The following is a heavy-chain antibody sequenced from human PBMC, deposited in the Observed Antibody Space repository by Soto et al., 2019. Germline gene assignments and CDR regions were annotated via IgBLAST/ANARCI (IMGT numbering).Heavy chain of an antibody. CDR3: ARAPEPDSGWLHYFDY. Sequence: QVQLVQSGAEVKKPGSSVKVSCKASGGTFSSYAISWVRQAPGQGLEWMGGIIPIFGTANYAQKFQGRVTITADDSTSTAYMELSSLRSEDTAVYYCARAPEPDSGWLHYFDYWGQGTLVTVAS. D-gene: IGHD6-19*01. CDR1: GGTFSSYA. CDR2: IIPIFGTA. V-gene: IGHV1-69*01. J-gene: IGHJ4*02.